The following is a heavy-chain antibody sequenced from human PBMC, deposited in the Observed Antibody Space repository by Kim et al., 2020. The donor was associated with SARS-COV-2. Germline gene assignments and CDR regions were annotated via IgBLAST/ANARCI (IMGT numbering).Heavy chain of an antibody. J-gene: IGHJ6*02. V-gene: IGHV4-61*01. D-gene: IGHD3-10*01. Sequence: SETLSLTCTVSGGSVSSGSYYWSWIRQPPGKGLEWIGYIYYSGSTNYNPSLKSRVTISVDTSKNQFSLKLSSVTAADTAVYYCASDSGGGGRGKWFGEPESRYGMDVWGQGTTVTVSS. CDR3: ASDSGGGGRGKWFGEPESRYGMDV. CDR2: IYYSGST. CDR1: GGSVSSGSYY.